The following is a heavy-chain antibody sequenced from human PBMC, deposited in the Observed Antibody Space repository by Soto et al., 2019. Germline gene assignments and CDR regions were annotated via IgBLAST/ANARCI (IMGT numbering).Heavy chain of an antibody. CDR2: ISYSDGS. CDR3: AGTTTAPLDY. J-gene: IGHJ4*02. D-gene: IGHD4-4*01. Sequence: SETLSLTCTVSGGSISTRDSISTRSFYWGWMRQPPGKGLQWIASISYSDGSFYNSSLKSRLTISVDTSKNQFSLSLRSVTAADTAVYYCAGTTTAPLDYWGQGTLVTVSS. CDR1: GGSISTRDSISTRSFY. V-gene: IGHV4-39*01.